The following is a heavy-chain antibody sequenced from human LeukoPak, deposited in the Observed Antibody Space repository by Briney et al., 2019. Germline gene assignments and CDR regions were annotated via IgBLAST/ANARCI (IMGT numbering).Heavy chain of an antibody. V-gene: IGHV4-34*01. CDR2: INHSGST. CDR3: ARGYGIAVAGGSGYYFDY. CDR1: GGSFSGYY. Sequence: SETLSLTCAVYGGSFSGYYWSWIRQPPGKGLEWIGEINHSGSTNYNPSLKSRVTISVDTSKNQFSLKLSSVTATDTAVYYCARGYGIAVAGGSGYYFDYWGQGTLVTVSS. J-gene: IGHJ4*02. D-gene: IGHD6-19*01.